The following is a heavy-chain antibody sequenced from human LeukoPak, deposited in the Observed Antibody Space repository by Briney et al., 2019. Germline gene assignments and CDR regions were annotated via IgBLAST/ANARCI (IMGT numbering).Heavy chain of an antibody. D-gene: IGHD3-22*01. V-gene: IGHV4-38-2*01. CDR1: GYSISSDYY. CDR3: ARHPLAYYESSGYAGTHFDC. Sequence: SETLSLTCAVSGYSISSDYYCGFSRHPAEKVEELIGIIYNSGSPYYEPSVKGRFTISIDTSKNQFSMRLTSVTAADTAVYYCARHPLAYYESSGYAGTHFDCWGQGTLVTVSS. CDR2: IYNSGSP. J-gene: IGHJ4*02.